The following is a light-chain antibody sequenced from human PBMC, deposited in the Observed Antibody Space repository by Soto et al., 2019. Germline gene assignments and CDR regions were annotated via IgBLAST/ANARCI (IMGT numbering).Light chain of an antibody. CDR3: QQYNSWLWT. Sequence: EIVVTQSPATLSVSPGEGATLSCRASQSVSSKLAWYQQKPGQAPRLIIYGASTRATGIPDRLSGSGSGTELTLIISSLQSEDSAVYYCQQYNSWLWTFGQGTKVDIK. J-gene: IGKJ1*01. CDR1: QSVSSK. CDR2: GAS. V-gene: IGKV3-15*01.